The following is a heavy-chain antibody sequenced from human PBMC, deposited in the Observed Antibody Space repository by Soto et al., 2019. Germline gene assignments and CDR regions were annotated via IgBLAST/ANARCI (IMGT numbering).Heavy chain of an antibody. Sequence: PGGSLRISCAASGFTFSDYYMSWIRQAPGKGLEWVSYISSSGSTIYYADSVKGRFTISRDNAKNSLYLQMNSLRAEDTAVYYCAIGDDYVFFPFDYWGQGILVTVSS. D-gene: IGHD3-16*01. J-gene: IGHJ4*02. CDR2: ISSSGSTI. CDR1: GFTFSDYY. CDR3: AIGDDYVFFPFDY. V-gene: IGHV3-11*01.